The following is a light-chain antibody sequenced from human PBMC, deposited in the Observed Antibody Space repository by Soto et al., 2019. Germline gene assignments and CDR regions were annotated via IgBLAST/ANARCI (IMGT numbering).Light chain of an antibody. V-gene: IGKV1-39*01. J-gene: IGKJ5*01. CDR1: QSISSY. Sequence: DIQMTQSPSTLPASVGDRLTITCRESQSISSYLNWYQQKPGKAPKLLIYAASSLQSGVPSRFSGSGSGTDFTLTISSLRPEDFAIYYCQQSYSTPITFGQGTRLEIK. CDR2: AAS. CDR3: QQSYSTPIT.